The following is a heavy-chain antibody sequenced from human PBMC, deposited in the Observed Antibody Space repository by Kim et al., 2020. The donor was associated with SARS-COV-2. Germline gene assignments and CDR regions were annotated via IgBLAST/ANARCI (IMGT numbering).Heavy chain of an antibody. D-gene: IGHD3-10*01. CDR2: ISYDGTKQ. CDR1: GFTFNNYA. J-gene: IGHJ2*01. Sequence: GGSLRLSCAASGFTFNNYAMHWVRQSPGTGLGWVAVISYDGTKQYYPDSVKGRFTVSRDNSKNILFLQMNSLRVEDTATYYCARAERELATGGWYFGFWGRGTLVTVSS. V-gene: IGHV3-30*04. CDR3: ARAERELATGGWYFGF.